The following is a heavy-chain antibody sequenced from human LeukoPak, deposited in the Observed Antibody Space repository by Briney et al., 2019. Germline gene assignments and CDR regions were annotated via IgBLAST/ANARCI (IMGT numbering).Heavy chain of an antibody. J-gene: IGHJ4*02. Sequence: PGESLKISCKGSGYKFTSYWIGWVRQMPGKGLEWMGIIYPGNSDTRYSTSFQGQVTISADKSISTAYLQWSSLKASDTAMYYCARQEYDSSGYYYHPPDYWGQGTLVIVSS. V-gene: IGHV5-51*01. D-gene: IGHD3-22*01. CDR1: GYKFTSYW. CDR3: ARQEYDSSGYYYHPPDY. CDR2: IYPGNSDT.